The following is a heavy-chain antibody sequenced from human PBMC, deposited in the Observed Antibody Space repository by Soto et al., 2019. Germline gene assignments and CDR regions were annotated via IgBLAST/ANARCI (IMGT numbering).Heavy chain of an antibody. CDR3: ARLGYCSGGSCSN. CDR1: GGSISSSSYY. D-gene: IGHD2-15*01. CDR2: IYYSGST. J-gene: IGHJ4*02. Sequence: SETLSLTCTVSGGSISSSSYYWGWIRQPPGKGLERIGSIYYSGSTYYNPSLKSRVTISVDTSKNQFSLKLSSVTAADTAVYYCARLGYCSGGSCSNWDQGTLVTVS. V-gene: IGHV4-39*01.